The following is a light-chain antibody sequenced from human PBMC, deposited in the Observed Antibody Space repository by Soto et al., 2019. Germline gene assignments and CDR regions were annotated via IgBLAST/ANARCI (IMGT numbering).Light chain of an antibody. Sequence: QSALTQPRSVSGSPGQSVTISCTGTSSDVGDYNYVSWYQHHPGKAPKLMIYDVTKRPSGVPDRFSGSKSGNTASLTIPGLQAEDEADFYCCSYAGSYTFVFGTGTKLTVL. V-gene: IGLV2-11*01. CDR1: SSDVGDYNY. J-gene: IGLJ1*01. CDR2: DVT. CDR3: CSYAGSYTFV.